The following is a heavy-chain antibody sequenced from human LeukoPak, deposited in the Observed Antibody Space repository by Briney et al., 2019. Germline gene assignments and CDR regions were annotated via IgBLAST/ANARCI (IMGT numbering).Heavy chain of an antibody. CDR2: ISGSGAGT. Sequence: GGSLRLSCAASGFTFTGYGMSWVRQAPGKGLEWVSSISGSGAGTYYADSVKGRFTISRDNSKNTLNLQMNSLRADDTAIYYCAKDGDYDNSGNIDYWGQGTLVTVSS. CDR3: AKDGDYDNSGNIDY. V-gene: IGHV3-23*01. CDR1: GFTFTGYG. J-gene: IGHJ4*02. D-gene: IGHD3-22*01.